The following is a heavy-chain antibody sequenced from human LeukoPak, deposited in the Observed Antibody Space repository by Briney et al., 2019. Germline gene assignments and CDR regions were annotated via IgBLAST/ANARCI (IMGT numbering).Heavy chain of an antibody. V-gene: IGHV3-30*01. CDR2: ISYDGSNK. CDR1: GFTFSSYA. Sequence: GGSLRLSCAAPGFTFSSYAMHWVRQAPGKGLEWVAVISYDGSNKYYADSVKGRFTISRDNSKNTLYLQMNSLRAEDTAVYYCARDSLLIVSGYYYYYMDVWGKGTTVTVSS. D-gene: IGHD2-21*01. CDR3: ARDSLLIVSGYYYYYMDV. J-gene: IGHJ6*03.